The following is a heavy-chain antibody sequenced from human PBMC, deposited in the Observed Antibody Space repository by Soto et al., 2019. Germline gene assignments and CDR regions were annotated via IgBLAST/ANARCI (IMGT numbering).Heavy chain of an antibody. V-gene: IGHV3-30-3*01. J-gene: IGHJ6*02. D-gene: IGHD4-4*01. CDR2: ISYDGSNK. CDR3: ARDRTVTTLYYYYGMDV. Sequence: QVQLVESGGGVVQPGRSLRLSCAASGFTFSSYAMHWVRQAPGKGVEWVAVISYDGSNKYYADSVKGRFTISRDNSKNTLYLQMNSLRAEDTAVYYCARDRTVTTLYYYYGMDVWGQGTTVTVSS. CDR1: GFTFSSYA.